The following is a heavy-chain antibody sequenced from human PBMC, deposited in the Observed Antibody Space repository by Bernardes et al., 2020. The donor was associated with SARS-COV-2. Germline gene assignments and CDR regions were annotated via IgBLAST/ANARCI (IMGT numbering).Heavy chain of an antibody. Sequence: ASVKVSCKVSGYTLTELSMHWVRQAPGKGLEWMGGFDPEDGETIYAQKFQGRVTMTEDTSTDTAYMELSSLRSEDTAVYYCATVPPLVPAAINWFDPWGQGTLVTVSS. V-gene: IGHV1-24*01. CDR1: GYTLTELS. J-gene: IGHJ5*02. D-gene: IGHD2-2*01. CDR2: FDPEDGET. CDR3: ATVPPLVPAAINWFDP.